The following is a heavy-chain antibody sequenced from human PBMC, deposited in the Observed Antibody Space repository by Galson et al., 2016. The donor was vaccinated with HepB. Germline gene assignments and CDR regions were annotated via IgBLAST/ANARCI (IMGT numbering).Heavy chain of an antibody. V-gene: IGHV3-23*01. CDR2: ISGVGHMT. J-gene: IGHJ5*02. CDR1: GFTFSRYG. CDR3: AKGWGFSGYDYPET. Sequence: SLRLSCAASGFTFSRYGMSWVRQAPGKGLQWVSAISGVGHMTYDADSVKGRFTISRDNSKNTLYLHMNSLRVEVTAVYYCAKGWGFSGYDYPETWGQGTLVTVSS. D-gene: IGHD5-12*01.